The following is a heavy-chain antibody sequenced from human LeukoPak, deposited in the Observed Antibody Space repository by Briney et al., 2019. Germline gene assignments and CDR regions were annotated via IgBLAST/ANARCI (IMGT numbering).Heavy chain of an antibody. CDR3: ARVHPLWYCSGGSCPPNWFDP. CDR2: IYTSGST. D-gene: IGHD2-15*01. J-gene: IGHJ5*02. Sequence: PSETLSLTCTVSGGSISSGSYYWSWIRQPAGKGLERIGRIYTSGSTNYNPSLKSRVTISVDTSKNQFSLKLSSVTAADTAVYYCARVHPLWYCSGGSCPPNWFDPWGQGTLVTVSS. CDR1: GGSISSGSYY. V-gene: IGHV4-61*02.